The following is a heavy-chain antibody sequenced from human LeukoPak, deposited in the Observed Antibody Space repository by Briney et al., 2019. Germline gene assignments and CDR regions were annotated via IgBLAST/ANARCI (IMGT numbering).Heavy chain of an antibody. D-gene: IGHD1-1*01. V-gene: IGHV4-34*01. J-gene: IGHJ4*02. CDR1: GGSFSGYY. Sequence: NPSETLSLTCAVYGGSFSGYYWSWIRQPPGKGLEWIGEINHSGSTNYNPSLKSRVTISVDTSKNQFSLKLSSVTAADTAVYYCARDDGTGHSNYWGQGTLVTVSS. CDR3: ARDDGTGHSNY. CDR2: INHSGST.